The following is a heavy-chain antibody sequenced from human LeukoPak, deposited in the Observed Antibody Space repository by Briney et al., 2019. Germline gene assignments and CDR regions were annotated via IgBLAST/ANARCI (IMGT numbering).Heavy chain of an antibody. CDR3: ARDRGSTVTTRQPLGFDP. Sequence: SVKVSCKASGGTFSNYAISWVRQAPGQGLEWMGGIIPIFGTANYAQKFQGRVTITTDESTSTAYMELSSLRSEDTAVYYCARDRGSTVTTRQPLGFDPWGQGTLVTVSS. CDR2: IIPIFGTA. J-gene: IGHJ5*02. CDR1: GGTFSNYA. D-gene: IGHD4-17*01. V-gene: IGHV1-69*05.